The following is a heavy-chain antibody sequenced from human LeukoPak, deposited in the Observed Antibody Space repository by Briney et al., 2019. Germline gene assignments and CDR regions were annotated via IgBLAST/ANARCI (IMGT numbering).Heavy chain of an antibody. J-gene: IGHJ6*03. V-gene: IGHV3-7*01. CDR2: IKQDGSEK. CDR3: ARSSGWYHRGPDYYYYYMDV. Sequence: GGSLRLSCAASGFTFSSYWMSWVRQAPGKGLEWVANIKQDGSEKYYVDSVKGRFTISRDNAKNSLYLQMNSLRVEDTAVYYCARSSGWYHRGPDYYYYYMDVWGKGTTVTVS. CDR1: GFTFSSYW. D-gene: IGHD6-19*01.